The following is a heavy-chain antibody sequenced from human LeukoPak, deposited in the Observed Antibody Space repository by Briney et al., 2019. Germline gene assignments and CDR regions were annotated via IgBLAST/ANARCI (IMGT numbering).Heavy chain of an antibody. D-gene: IGHD1-1*01. J-gene: IGHJ4*02. Sequence: SXXVSCKDSGGTFSSYTISWVRQARGKGGEWKGRIITNLGIANYAQKFQGRVTITAEKSTSTAYMELSSLRSEDTAVYYCARNKTGGVDYWGQGTLVTVS. CDR3: ARNKTGGVDY. V-gene: IGHV1-69*02. CDR2: IITNLGIA. CDR1: GGTFSSYT.